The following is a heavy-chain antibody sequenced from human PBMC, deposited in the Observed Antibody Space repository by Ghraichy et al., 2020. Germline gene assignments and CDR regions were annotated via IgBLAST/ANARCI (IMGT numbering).Heavy chain of an antibody. Sequence: GGSLRLSCAASGFTVSSNYMSWVRQAPGKGLEWVSVIYSGGSTYYADSVKGRFTISRDNSKNTLYLQMNSLRAEDTAVYYCARVYSSSWPRPDYWGQGTLVTVSS. CDR3: ARVYSSSWPRPDY. CDR1: GFTVSSNY. D-gene: IGHD6-13*01. J-gene: IGHJ4*02. V-gene: IGHV3-53*01. CDR2: IYSGGST.